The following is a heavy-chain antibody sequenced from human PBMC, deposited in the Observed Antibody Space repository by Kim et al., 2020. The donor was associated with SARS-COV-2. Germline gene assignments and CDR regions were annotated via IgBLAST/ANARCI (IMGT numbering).Heavy chain of an antibody. J-gene: IGHJ3*02. CDR2: IYYSGST. CDR1: GGSISSYY. V-gene: IGHV4-59*13. Sequence: SETLSLTCTVSGGSISSYYWSWIRQPPGKGLEWIGYIYYSGSTNYNPSLKSRVTISVDTSKNQFSLKLSSVTAADTAVYYCAREAVAGTRAFDIWGQGTMVTVSS. D-gene: IGHD6-19*01. CDR3: AREAVAGTRAFDI.